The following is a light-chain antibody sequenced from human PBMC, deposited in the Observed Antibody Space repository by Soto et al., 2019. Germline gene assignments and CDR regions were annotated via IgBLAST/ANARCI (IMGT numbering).Light chain of an antibody. J-gene: IGKJ2*01. V-gene: IGKV3-20*01. Sequence: EIVMTQSLGTLSLSPGERATLSCGASQSVRGNYLAWYQHKPGQAPRLLIYGSSTRATGIPDRFSATGSGTDFTLTISRLEPEDSAVYLCQQYGGSPPYTFGQGTKVDIK. CDR1: QSVRGNY. CDR3: QQYGGSPPYT. CDR2: GSS.